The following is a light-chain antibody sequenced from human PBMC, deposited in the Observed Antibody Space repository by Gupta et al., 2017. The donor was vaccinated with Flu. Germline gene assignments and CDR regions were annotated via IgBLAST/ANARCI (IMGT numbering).Light chain of an antibody. V-gene: IGKV3-15*01. J-gene: IGKJ1*01. Sequence: ATLSVSPGERATLSCRASQSVSSNLAWYQQKPGQAPRLLIYGASTRATGIPARFSGSGSGTEFTLTISSRQSEDFAVYYCQQYNIWPLWTFGQGTXVEIK. CDR1: QSVSSN. CDR3: QQYNIWPLWT. CDR2: GAS.